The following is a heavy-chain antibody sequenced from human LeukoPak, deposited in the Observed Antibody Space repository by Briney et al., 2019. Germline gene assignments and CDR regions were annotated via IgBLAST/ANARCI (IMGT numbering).Heavy chain of an antibody. CDR3: AREIGGYCSGGTCYSPYNYGMDV. D-gene: IGHD2-15*01. Sequence: PGRSLRLSCAASGFTFSTYGMHWVRQAPGKGLEWVSVMWYDGDNKYYADSVRGRFTISRDNSKNTLYLQMNSLRAEDTAVYYCAREIGGYCSGGTCYSPYNYGMDVWGQGTTVTVSS. J-gene: IGHJ6*02. CDR2: MWYDGDNK. CDR1: GFTFSTYG. V-gene: IGHV3-33*01.